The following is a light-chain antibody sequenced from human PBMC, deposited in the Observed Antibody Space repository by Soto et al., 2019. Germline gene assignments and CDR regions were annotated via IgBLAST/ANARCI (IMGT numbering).Light chain of an antibody. J-gene: IGKJ4*01. V-gene: IGKV3-20*01. CDR1: KSVXND. CDR2: CAA. Sequence: EVVLTQSPCTLSLSPGEGATLACKARKSVXNDVGWYQEKSGQSPRLLXDCAASRARGSPDRLSGSGSATDFPLTISRLDPEYFATYYCQQAKSFTLTFGGGTKVDIK. CDR3: QQAKSFTLT.